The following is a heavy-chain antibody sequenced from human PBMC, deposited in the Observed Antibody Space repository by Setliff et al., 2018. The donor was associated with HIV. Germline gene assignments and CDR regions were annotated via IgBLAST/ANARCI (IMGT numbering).Heavy chain of an antibody. CDR1: GDLINNHN. CDR2: IHCSGTS. CDR3: ARSRIRGYYDTSPAMAFDI. V-gene: IGHV4-4*08. D-gene: IGHD3-22*01. Sequence: SETLSLTCTVSGDLINNHNWNWIRQSPEKGLEWLGNIHCSGTSNYNSSLKSRIVISLDTSKKQFSLHFYSVTAADTAVYYCARSRIRGYYDTSPAMAFDIWGQGTMVTVSS. J-gene: IGHJ3*02.